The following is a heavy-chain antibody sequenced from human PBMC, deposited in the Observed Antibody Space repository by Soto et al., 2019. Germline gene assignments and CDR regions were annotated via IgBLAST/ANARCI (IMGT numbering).Heavy chain of an antibody. CDR3: AHVRVTTVTPNWFDP. J-gene: IGHJ5*02. D-gene: IGHD4-17*01. CDR2: IYWDDDK. CDR1: GFSLSTSGVG. V-gene: IGHV2-5*02. Sequence: QITLKESGPTLVKPTQTLTLTCTFSGFSLSTSGVGVGWIRQPPGKALEWLALIYWDDDKRYSPSLKSRLTIXXDXSXXQVVLTMTNMDPVDTATYYCAHVRVTTVTPNWFDPWGQGTLVTVSS.